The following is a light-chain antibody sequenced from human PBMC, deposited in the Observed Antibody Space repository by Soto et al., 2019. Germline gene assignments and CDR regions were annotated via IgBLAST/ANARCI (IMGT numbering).Light chain of an antibody. V-gene: IGKV3-20*01. CDR3: LQYDTSPLT. Sequence: EIVLTQSPGTLSLSPGGRATLSCRASQSISSNDLAWFQQKPGQAPRLLIYGASTRATGIPDRFGGSGSGTDFTLTISSLEPEDFALYHCLQYDTSPLTFGGGTKVEIK. CDR1: QSISSND. CDR2: GAS. J-gene: IGKJ4*01.